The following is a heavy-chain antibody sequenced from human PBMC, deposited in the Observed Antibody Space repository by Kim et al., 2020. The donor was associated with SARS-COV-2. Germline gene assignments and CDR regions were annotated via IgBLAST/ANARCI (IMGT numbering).Heavy chain of an antibody. V-gene: IGHV1-3*01. CDR3: ARGLRKGGYSYGYFDY. J-gene: IGHJ4*02. Sequence: KFQGRVTITRDTSASTAYMELSSLRSEDTAVYYCARGLRKGGYSYGYFDYWGQGTLVTVSS. D-gene: IGHD5-18*01.